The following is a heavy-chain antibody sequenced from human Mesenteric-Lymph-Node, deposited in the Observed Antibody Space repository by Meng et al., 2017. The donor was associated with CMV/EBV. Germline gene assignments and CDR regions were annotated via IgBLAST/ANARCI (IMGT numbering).Heavy chain of an antibody. CDR2: VVPLFTKI. D-gene: IGHD2-15*01. J-gene: IGHJ4*02. CDR1: GGPFSSYA. CDR3: ARGCGGSCSLDF. V-gene: IGHV1-69*05. Sequence: SVKVSCKASGGPFSSYAISWVRQAPGHGLEWTGGVVPLFTKINYAQKFQGRLTLTTDESTNTAYMELSSLTSDDTAIYYCARGCGGSCSLDFWGQGTLVTVSS.